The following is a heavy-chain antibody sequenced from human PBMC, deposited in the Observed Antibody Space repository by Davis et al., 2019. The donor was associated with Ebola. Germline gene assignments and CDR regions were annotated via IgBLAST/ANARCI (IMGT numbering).Heavy chain of an antibody. D-gene: IGHD6-13*01. V-gene: IGHV3-30*18. CDR1: GFSFDIFG. CDR2: SSSYGSDK. Sequence: GESLKISCAASGFSFDIFGMNWVRRAPGKGLEWVASSSSYGSDKDYADSVKGRFTISRDNSKNTLYLQMNSLRAEDTAVYYCANTAAAPRPWGQGTLVTVSS. J-gene: IGHJ5*02. CDR3: ANTAAAPRP.